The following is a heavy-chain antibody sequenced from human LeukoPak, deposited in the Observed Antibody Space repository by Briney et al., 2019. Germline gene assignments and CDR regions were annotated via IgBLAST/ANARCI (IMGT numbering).Heavy chain of an antibody. CDR3: TTGNLVLTDY. Sequence: GGSLRLSCTASGFSFRTYNLHWVRQAPGKGLEWVAVISYNGGYIHYEDSVKGRFTISRDDSKNTLSLQMSGLRAEDTALYYCTTGNLVLTDYWGQGTLVTVSS. CDR2: ISYNGGYI. J-gene: IGHJ4*02. D-gene: IGHD1-7*01. CDR1: GFSFRTYN. V-gene: IGHV3-33*01.